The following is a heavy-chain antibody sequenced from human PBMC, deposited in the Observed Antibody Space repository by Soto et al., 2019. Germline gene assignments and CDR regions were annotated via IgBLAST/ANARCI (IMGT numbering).Heavy chain of an antibody. V-gene: IGHV1-3*01. J-gene: IGHJ6*03. CDR2: INAGNGNT. Sequence: ASVKVSCKASGYTFTSYAMHWVRQATGQRLEWMGWINAGNGNTKYSQKFQGRVTITRDTSASTAYMELSSLRSEDTAVYYCARAAGQNYYGSGSYHYYYYMDVWGKGTTVTVSS. D-gene: IGHD3-10*01. CDR3: ARAAGQNYYGSGSYHYYYYMDV. CDR1: GYTFTSYA.